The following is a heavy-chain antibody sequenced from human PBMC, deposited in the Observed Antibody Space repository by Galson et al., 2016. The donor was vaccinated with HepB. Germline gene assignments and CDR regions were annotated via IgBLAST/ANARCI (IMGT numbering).Heavy chain of an antibody. CDR3: AKASGYSNTWVNY. Sequence: SLRLSCAGSGFIFSNYVMAWVRQAPGKGLEWVSVTSDSGHATYYADSVKGRFTISRDNSKNTLFLQMNSLRAEDTAVYYCAKASGYSNTWVNYWGQGTRVTVSS. V-gene: IGHV3-23*01. J-gene: IGHJ4*02. D-gene: IGHD6-13*01. CDR1: GFIFSNYV. CDR2: TSDSGHAT.